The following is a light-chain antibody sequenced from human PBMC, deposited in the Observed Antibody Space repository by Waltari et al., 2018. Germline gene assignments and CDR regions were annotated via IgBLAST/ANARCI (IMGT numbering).Light chain of an antibody. V-gene: IGLV4-69*01. CDR1: SGHSRNV. CDR2: VNSDGSH. CDR3: QTGGHGTWV. J-gene: IGLJ3*02. Sequence: LVLTQSPSASASLGASVKLTCTLSSGHSRNVIAWHQQQPEKGPRYLMKVNSDGSHSKGDEIPDRFSGSSSGAERYLTISSVQSEDEADYYCQTGGHGTWVFGGGTKLTVL.